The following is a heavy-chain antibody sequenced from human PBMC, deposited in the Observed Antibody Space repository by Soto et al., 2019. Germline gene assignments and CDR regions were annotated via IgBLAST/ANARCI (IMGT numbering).Heavy chain of an antibody. J-gene: IGHJ4*02. Sequence: GGSLRLSCAASGFTFSSYAMSWVRQAPGKGLEWVSAISGSGGSTYYADSVKGRFTISRDNSKNTLYLQMNSLRAEDTAVYYCAKDVEFWYGGGYFDYWGQGTLVTVSS. D-gene: IGHD3-10*01. CDR3: AKDVEFWYGGGYFDY. V-gene: IGHV3-23*01. CDR2: ISGSGGST. CDR1: GFTFSSYA.